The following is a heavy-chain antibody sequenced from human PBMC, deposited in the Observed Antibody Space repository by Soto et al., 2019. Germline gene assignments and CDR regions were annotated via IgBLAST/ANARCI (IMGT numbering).Heavy chain of an antibody. J-gene: IGHJ5*02. Sequence: SETLSLTCTVSGGSISSYYWSWIRQPPAKGLEWIGYIYYSGSTNYNPSLKSRVTISVDTSKNQFSLKLSSVTAADTAVYYCARELFWRSVWFDPWGQGTLVTLSS. V-gene: IGHV4-59*01. CDR3: ARELFWRSVWFDP. CDR1: GGSISSYY. CDR2: IYYSGST. D-gene: IGHD3-9*01.